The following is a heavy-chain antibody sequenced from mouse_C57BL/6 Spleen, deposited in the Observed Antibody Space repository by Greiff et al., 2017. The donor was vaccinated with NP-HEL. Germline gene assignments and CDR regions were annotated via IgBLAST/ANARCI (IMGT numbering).Heavy chain of an antibody. D-gene: IGHD2-10*02. V-gene: IGHV3-6*01. CDR1: GYSITSGYY. J-gene: IGHJ2*01. CDR3: ARDLTLVFYFDY. Sequence: EVKLMESGPGLVKPSQSLSLTCSVTGYSITSGYYWNWIRQFPGNKLEWMGYISYDGSNNYNPSLKNRISITRDTSKNQFFLKLNSVTTEDTATYYCARDLTLVFYFDYWGQGTTLTVSS. CDR2: ISYDGSN.